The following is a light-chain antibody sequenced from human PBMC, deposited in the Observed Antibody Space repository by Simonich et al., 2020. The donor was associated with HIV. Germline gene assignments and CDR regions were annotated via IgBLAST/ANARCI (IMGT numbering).Light chain of an antibody. CDR3: QQYNNWPYT. J-gene: IGKJ2*01. V-gene: IGKV3-11*01. Sequence: EIVLTQSPATLSLSPGERATLSCWASQSVSSSLAWYQQKPGQTPRLLIYDASNRATGIPARFSGTGSGTDFTLTISSLQSEDFAVYYCQQYNNWPYTFGQGTKLEIK. CDR1: QSVSSS. CDR2: DAS.